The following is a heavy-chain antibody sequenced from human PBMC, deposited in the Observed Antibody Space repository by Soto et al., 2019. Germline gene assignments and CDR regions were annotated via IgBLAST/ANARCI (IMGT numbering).Heavy chain of an antibody. CDR2: IYYSGST. Sequence: SETLSLTCNVSGVSISSYYWSWIRQPPGKGLEWIGYIYYSGSTDYNPSLKSRVTISVDTSKNQFSLKLTSVSAADTAVYYCARGGPAVTTFYAFDIWGQGTMVTVSS. CDR3: ARGGPAVTTFYAFDI. CDR1: GVSISSYY. J-gene: IGHJ3*02. V-gene: IGHV4-59*01. D-gene: IGHD4-17*01.